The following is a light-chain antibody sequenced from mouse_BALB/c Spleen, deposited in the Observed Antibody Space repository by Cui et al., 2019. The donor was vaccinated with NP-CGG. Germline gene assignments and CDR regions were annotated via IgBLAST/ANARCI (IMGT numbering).Light chain of an antibody. J-gene: IGLJ1*01. Sequence: QAVVTQESALTTSPGETVTLTCRSSTGAVTPSNYANWVQEKPDHLLTSLIGGTNNRAPGVPARFSGSLIGDKAALTITGAQTEDEAIYFCALWYSNHWVFGGGTKLTVL. CDR1: TGAVTPSNY. CDR2: GTN. CDR3: ALWYSNHWV. V-gene: IGLV1*01.